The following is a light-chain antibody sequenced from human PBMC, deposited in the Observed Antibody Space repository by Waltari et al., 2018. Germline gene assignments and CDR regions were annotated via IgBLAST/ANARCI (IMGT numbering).Light chain of an antibody. CDR2: DES. V-gene: IGKV3-11*01. Sequence: FVLTQSPDSLSLSAGERATLSCRSSQDIKKFLARYQQKPGQAPSLIIHDESTRTAGSPARFSGSGSGTNFTRTISSVEPEDFAVYYCQQRSNWPRISFGQGTRRELK. CDR3: QQRSNWPRIS. J-gene: IGKJ5*01. CDR1: QDIKKF.